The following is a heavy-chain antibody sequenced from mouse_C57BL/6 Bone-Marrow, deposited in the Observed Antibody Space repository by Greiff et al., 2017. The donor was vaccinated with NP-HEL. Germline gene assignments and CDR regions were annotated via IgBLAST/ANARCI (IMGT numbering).Heavy chain of an antibody. Sequence: VNLVESGAELARPGASVKMSCKASGYTFTSYTMHWVKQRPGQGLEWIGYINPSSGYTKYNQKFNDKATLTADKSSSTAYMQLSSLTSEDSAVYYCARRGTPVGYWGQGTTLTVSS. CDR3: ARRGTPVGY. V-gene: IGHV1-4*01. CDR2: INPSSGYT. D-gene: IGHD3-3*01. CDR1: GYTFTSYT. J-gene: IGHJ2*01.